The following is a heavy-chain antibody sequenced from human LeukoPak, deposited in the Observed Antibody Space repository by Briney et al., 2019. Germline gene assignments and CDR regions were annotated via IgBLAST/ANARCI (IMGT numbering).Heavy chain of an antibody. CDR3: ARDLGARYYYEIREYFDS. J-gene: IGHJ4*02. Sequence: GGSLRLSCAASGFTFSSYSMNWVRQAPGKGLEWVSSISSSSSYIYYADSVKGRFTISRDNAKNSLYLQMNSLRAEDTAVYYFARDLGARYYYEIREYFDSWAREPWSPSPQ. CDR2: ISSSSSYI. V-gene: IGHV3-21*01. CDR1: GFTFSSYS. D-gene: IGHD3-22*01.